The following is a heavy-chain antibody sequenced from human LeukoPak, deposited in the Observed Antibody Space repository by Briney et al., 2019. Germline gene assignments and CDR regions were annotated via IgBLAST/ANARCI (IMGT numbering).Heavy chain of an antibody. CDR1: GYTFTGYY. D-gene: IGHD4-17*01. CDR3: ARGQYGDYSSGMDV. J-gene: IGHJ6*02. V-gene: IGHV1-2*02. Sequence: ASVTVSCKASGYTFTGYYMHWVRQAPGQGLEWMGWINPNSGGTNYAQKFQGRVTMTRDTSISTAYMELSRLRSDDTAVYFCARGQYGDYSSGMDVWGQGTTVTVSS. CDR2: INPNSGGT.